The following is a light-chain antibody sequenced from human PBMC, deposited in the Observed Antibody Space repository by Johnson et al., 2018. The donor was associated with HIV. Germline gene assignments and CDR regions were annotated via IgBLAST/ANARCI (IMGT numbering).Light chain of an antibody. J-gene: IGLJ1*01. Sequence: QSVLTQPPSVSAAPGQKVTISCSGSSSNIGNNNVSWYQQLPGTAPKLLIYDNNKRPSGLPDRFSGSKSGTSATLGITGLQTGDAAAYYCGTWDSSLSAPYVFGTVTKVTVL. V-gene: IGLV1-51*01. CDR2: DNN. CDR3: GTWDSSLSAPYV. CDR1: SSNIGNNN.